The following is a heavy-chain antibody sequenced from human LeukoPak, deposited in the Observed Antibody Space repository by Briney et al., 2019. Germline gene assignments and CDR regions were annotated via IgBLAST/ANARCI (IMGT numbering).Heavy chain of an antibody. J-gene: IGHJ6*02. V-gene: IGHV4-4*07. CDR3: ARDDSTYSSSRGYYYYGMDV. CDR2: IYTSGST. D-gene: IGHD6-6*01. Sequence: SETLSLTCTVSGGSISSYYWSWIRQPAGKGLEWIGRIYTSGSTNYNPSLKSRVTMSVDTSKNQFSLKLSSVTAADTAVYYCARDDSTYSSSRGYYYYGMDVWGQGTTVTVSS. CDR1: GGSISSYY.